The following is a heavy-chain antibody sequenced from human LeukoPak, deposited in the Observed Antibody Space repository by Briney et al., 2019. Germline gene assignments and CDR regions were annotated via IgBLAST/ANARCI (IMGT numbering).Heavy chain of an antibody. J-gene: IGHJ5*02. CDR2: IYTSGST. V-gene: IGHV4-4*07. D-gene: IGHD6-19*01. Sequence: SETLSLTCTVSGGSISSYYWSWIRQPAGMGLEWIGRIYTSGSTNYNPSLKSRVTMSVDTSKNQFSLKLSSVTAADTAVYYCARWSVGSSGWYSWFDPWGQGTLVTVSS. CDR1: GGSISSYY. CDR3: ARWSVGSSGWYSWFDP.